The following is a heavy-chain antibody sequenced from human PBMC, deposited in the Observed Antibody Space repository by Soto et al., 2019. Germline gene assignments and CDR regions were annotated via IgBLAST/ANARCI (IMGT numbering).Heavy chain of an antibody. CDR1: GFTLSSYG. CDR3: ARDWRRRSGSGYYRLDY. D-gene: IGHD3-22*01. J-gene: IGHJ4*02. V-gene: IGHV3-33*01. Sequence: PGXSLRLSCAASGFTLSSYGMHWFRQAPGDALEWVAVIWYDGSNKYYADSVKGRFTISRDNSKNTLYLQMNSLRAEDTAVYYCARDWRRRSGSGYYRLDYWGQGTLVTVSS. CDR2: IWYDGSNK.